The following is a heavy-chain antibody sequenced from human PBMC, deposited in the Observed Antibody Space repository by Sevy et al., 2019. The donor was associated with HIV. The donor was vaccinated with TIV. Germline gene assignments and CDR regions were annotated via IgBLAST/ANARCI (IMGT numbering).Heavy chain of an antibody. Sequence: GGSLRLSCAASGFTFSSYWMSWVRQAPGKGLEWVANIKQDGSEKYYVDSGKGRFTISRDNAKNSRYLQMKSLRAEDTAVYYCARVITRGFGELLKGWGTTDYYGMDVWGQGTTVTVSS. J-gene: IGHJ6*02. V-gene: IGHV3-7*01. CDR1: GFTFSSYW. D-gene: IGHD3-10*01. CDR3: ARVITRGFGELLKGWGTTDYYGMDV. CDR2: IKQDGSEK.